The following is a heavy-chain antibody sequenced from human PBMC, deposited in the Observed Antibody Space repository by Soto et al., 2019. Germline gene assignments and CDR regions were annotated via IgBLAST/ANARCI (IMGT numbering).Heavy chain of an antibody. CDR1: GGTFSSYA. V-gene: IGHV1-69*06. D-gene: IGHD3-22*01. J-gene: IGHJ6*02. CDR2: IIPIFGTA. CDR3: ARGWKMYYDSSGYPPPYYYYGMDV. Sequence: ASVKVSCKASGGTFSSYAISWVRQAPGQGLEWMGGIIPIFGTANYAQKFQGRVTITAGKSTSTAYMELSSLRSEDTAVYYCARGWKMYYDSSGYPPPYYYYGMDVWGQGTTVTVSS.